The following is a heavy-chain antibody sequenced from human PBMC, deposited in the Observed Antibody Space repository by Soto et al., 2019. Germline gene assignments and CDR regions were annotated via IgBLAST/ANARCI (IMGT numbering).Heavy chain of an antibody. CDR2: IDPSDSYT. CDR3: ARVNWNYGYYYYGMDV. CDR1: GYSLTSYW. J-gene: IGHJ6*02. V-gene: IGHV5-10-1*01. Sequence: GESLKISWKGSGYSLTSYWISWVRQMPGKGLEWMGRIDPSDSYTNYSPSFQGHVTISADKSISTAYLQWSSLKASDTAMYYCARVNWNYGYYYYGMDVWGQGTTVTVSS. D-gene: IGHD1-7*01.